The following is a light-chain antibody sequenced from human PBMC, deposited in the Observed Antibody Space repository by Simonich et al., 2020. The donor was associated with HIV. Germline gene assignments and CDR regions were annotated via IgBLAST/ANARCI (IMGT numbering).Light chain of an antibody. CDR1: QSVTSY. CDR3: QQRSNWWT. Sequence: EIVLTQSPATLSLSPGERATLSCRASQSVTSYLASYQPKPGQAPRLLIYDASNRASVSPSRFSCSGSGTGFTLTISSLEPEDFAGYDCQQRSNWWTFGQGTKVEIK. V-gene: IGKV3-11*01. J-gene: IGKJ1*01. CDR2: DAS.